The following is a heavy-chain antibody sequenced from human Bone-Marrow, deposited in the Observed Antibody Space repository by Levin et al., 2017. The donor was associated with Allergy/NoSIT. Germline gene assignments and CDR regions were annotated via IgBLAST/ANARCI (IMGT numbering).Heavy chain of an antibody. J-gene: IGHJ4*02. V-gene: IGHV3-9*01. CDR2: ISWNSGSI. D-gene: IGHD3-16*01. CDR1: GFTFDDYA. Sequence: GGSLRLSCAASGFTFDDYAMHWVRQAPGKGLEWVSGISWNSGSIGYADSVKGRFTISRDNAKNSLYLQMNSLRAEDTALYYCAKDADYDYVWGAPPLDYWGQGTLVTVSS. CDR3: AKDADYDYVWGAPPLDY.